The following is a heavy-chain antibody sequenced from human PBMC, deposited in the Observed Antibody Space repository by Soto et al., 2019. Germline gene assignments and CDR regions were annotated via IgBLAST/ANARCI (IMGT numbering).Heavy chain of an antibody. CDR1: GFTFSSYA. J-gene: IGHJ4*02. Sequence: QVLLVDSGGGVVQPGRSLRLSCAASGFTFSSYAMNWVRQAPGKGLEWVALISHDGINKYYADSVRGRFTISRDSSTNTLYLQMNSLRAEDTAVYYCARVSEFVYYGPGSLDYWGQGTLVTVSS. CDR3: ARVSEFVYYGPGSLDY. D-gene: IGHD3-10*01. V-gene: IGHV3-30-3*01. CDR2: ISHDGINK.